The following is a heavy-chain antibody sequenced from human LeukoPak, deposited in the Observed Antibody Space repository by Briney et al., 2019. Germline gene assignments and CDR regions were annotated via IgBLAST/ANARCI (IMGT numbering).Heavy chain of an antibody. CDR2: IIPIFGTA. D-gene: IGHD3-22*01. V-gene: IGHV1-69*06. CDR3: ARGSPRRREYYDSSGPNAFDI. Sequence: ASVKVSCKASGGTFSSYAISWVRQAPGQGLEWMGGIIPIFGTANYAQKFQGRVTITADKSTSTAYMELSSLRSEDTAVYYCARGSPRRREYYDSSGPNAFDIWGQGTMVTVSS. CDR1: GGTFSSYA. J-gene: IGHJ3*02.